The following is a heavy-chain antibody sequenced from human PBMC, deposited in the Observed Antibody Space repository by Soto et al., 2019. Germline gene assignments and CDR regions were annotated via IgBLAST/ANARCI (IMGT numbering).Heavy chain of an antibody. V-gene: IGHV4-34*01. CDR3: ARDNAIGSRPADY. D-gene: IGHD2-2*02. CDR1: GGSFSNYY. Sequence: QVQLKQWGAGLLKPSETLSLTCAVYGGSFSNYYWSWIRQPPGKGLEWIGEINQSGITNYNPTLKSRVTISGHASKSQFSLKVSSVTAADTAVYFCARDNAIGSRPADYWGQGTLVSVSS. J-gene: IGHJ4*02. CDR2: INQSGIT.